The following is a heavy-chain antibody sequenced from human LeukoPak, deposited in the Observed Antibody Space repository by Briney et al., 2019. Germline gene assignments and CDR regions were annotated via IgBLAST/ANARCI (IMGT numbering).Heavy chain of an antibody. J-gene: IGHJ4*02. CDR1: GFTFSSYW. D-gene: IGHD2-2*01. V-gene: IGHV3-7*01. Sequence: PGGSLRLSCAASGFTFSSYWISWVRQAPGKGLEWVANIKQDGSEKYYVDSVKGRFTISRDNAKNSLYLQMNSLRAEDTAVYYCARVGSSYQLLSPLDYWGQGTLVTVSS. CDR2: IKQDGSEK. CDR3: ARVGSSYQLLSPLDY.